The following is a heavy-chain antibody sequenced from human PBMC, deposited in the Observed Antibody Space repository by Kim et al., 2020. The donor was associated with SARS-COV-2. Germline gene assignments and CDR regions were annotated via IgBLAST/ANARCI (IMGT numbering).Heavy chain of an antibody. CDR3: ATRPNHWFPYYLDY. CDR1: GGSITTYY. D-gene: IGHD3-9*01. V-gene: IGHV4-59*08. J-gene: IGHJ4*02. Sequence: SETLSLTCTVSGGSITTYYWTWIRQPPGKGLEWIGYIHYSESTNYSPSLNGRVTISLDTSKNQFSLDLTSVTAADTAIYYCATRPNHWFPYYLDYWGQGALVTVSS. CDR2: IHYSEST.